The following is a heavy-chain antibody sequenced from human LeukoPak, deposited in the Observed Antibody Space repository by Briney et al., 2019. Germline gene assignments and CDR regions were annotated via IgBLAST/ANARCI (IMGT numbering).Heavy chain of an antibody. V-gene: IGHV1-69*01. D-gene: IGHD6-13*01. Sequence: ASVKVSCKASGGTFSSYAISWVRQAPGQGLEWMGGIIPIFGTANYAQKFQGRVTITADESTSTAYMELSSLRSEDTAVCYCANRIAAAGTVWGQGTLVTVSS. J-gene: IGHJ4*02. CDR3: ANRIAAAGTV. CDR2: IIPIFGTA. CDR1: GGTFSSYA.